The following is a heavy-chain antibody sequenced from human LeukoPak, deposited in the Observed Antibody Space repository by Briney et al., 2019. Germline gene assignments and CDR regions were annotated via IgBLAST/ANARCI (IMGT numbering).Heavy chain of an antibody. Sequence: SQTLSLTCAISGGSVSRTDGGWNWIRQSPSRGLEWLGRTYYRSKWYYDDALSVESRISIKPDTSKNQLTLQLNSVTPEDTALYFCARGGLVRGSINSFIAFDVWGQGIMVTVSS. D-gene: IGHD3-10*01. V-gene: IGHV6-1*01. J-gene: IGHJ3*01. CDR2: TYYRSKWYY. CDR1: GGSVSRTDGG. CDR3: ARGGLVRGSINSFIAFDV.